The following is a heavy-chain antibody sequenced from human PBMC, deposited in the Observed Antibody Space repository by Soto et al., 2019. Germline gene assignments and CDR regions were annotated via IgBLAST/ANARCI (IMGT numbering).Heavy chain of an antibody. CDR3: ARSYDFWSRKSFDY. CDR1: CGSFSGYY. Sequence: SDTRALTFAVYCGSFSGYYWGWIRQPPGKGLEWIGEINHSGSTNYNPSLKSRVTISVDTSKNQFSLKLSSVTAADTAVYYCARSYDFWSRKSFDYWGQGTLVTVSS. V-gene: IGHV4-34*01. J-gene: IGHJ4*02. D-gene: IGHD3-3*01. CDR2: INHSGST.